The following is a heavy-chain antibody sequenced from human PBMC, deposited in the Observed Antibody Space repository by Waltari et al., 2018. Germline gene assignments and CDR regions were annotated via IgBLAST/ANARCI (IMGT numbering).Heavy chain of an antibody. J-gene: IGHJ4*02. D-gene: IGHD3-10*01. Sequence: LEWVANIKQDGREKYCADSVKGRFTISRDKAENSLYLQMNSLRAEDTAVYFCARDGSGGVWFGDSLFDYWGQGTLVTVSS. CDR3: ARDGSGGVWFGDSLFDY. V-gene: IGHV3-7*01. CDR2: IKQDGREK.